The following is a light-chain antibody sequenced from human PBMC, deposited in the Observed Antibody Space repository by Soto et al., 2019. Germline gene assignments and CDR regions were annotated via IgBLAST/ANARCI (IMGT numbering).Light chain of an antibody. CDR3: QQYIDWPPYT. V-gene: IGKV3-15*01. CDR1: QTVSRS. Sequence: EVLLTQSPATLYVSPGERATLSCRASQTVSRSLAWYQQRPGQAPRLLIYGASTRAAGVPGRFSGRGSGTDFTLTITGLQSEDFAVYYCQQYIDWPPYTFGQGTKLQIK. J-gene: IGKJ2*01. CDR2: GAS.